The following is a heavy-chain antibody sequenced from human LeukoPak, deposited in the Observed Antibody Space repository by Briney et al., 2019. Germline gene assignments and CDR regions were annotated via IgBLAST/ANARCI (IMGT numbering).Heavy chain of an antibody. CDR3: ALGYCSGGSCFLGTSSAFDI. J-gene: IGHJ3*02. CDR1: GGSTSSYY. D-gene: IGHD2-15*01. V-gene: IGHV4-59*08. CDR2: IYYSGST. Sequence: SETLSLTCTVSGGSTSSYYWSWIRQPPGKGLEWIGYIYYSGSTNYNPSLKSRVTISVDTSKNQFSLKLSSVTAADTAVYYCALGYCSGGSCFLGTSSAFDIWGQGTMVTVSS.